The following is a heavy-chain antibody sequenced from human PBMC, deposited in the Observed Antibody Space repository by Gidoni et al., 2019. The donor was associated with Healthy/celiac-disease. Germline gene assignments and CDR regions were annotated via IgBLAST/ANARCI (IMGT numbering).Heavy chain of an antibody. Sequence: QVQLQESGPGLVKPSQTLSLTCTVSGGSISSGSYYWSWIRQPAGKGLEWIGRIYTSGSTNYNPSLKSRVTISVDTSKNQFSLKLSSVTAADTAVYYCASSFHYYDSSGYYYSSYYFDYWGQGTLVTVSS. J-gene: IGHJ4*02. CDR2: IYTSGST. V-gene: IGHV4-61*02. D-gene: IGHD3-22*01. CDR1: GGSISSGSYY. CDR3: ASSFHYYDSSGYYYSSYYFDY.